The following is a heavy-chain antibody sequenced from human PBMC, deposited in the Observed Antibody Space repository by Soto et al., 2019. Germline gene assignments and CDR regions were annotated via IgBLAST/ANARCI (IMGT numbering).Heavy chain of an antibody. CDR1: GATFSSFA. CDR2: IIPIFDTI. V-gene: IGHV1-69*01. Sequence: QVQLLQSGAEVKKPGSSVKVSCKASGATFSSFAFSWVRQAPGQGLEWMGVIIPIFDTISYAQKFQGRVTITADESTRTAYMELNSLTSDDTAVYYCASPLKWSGYYIAFDYWGQATLVIVSS. J-gene: IGHJ4*02. CDR3: ASPLKWSGYYIAFDY. D-gene: IGHD3-3*01.